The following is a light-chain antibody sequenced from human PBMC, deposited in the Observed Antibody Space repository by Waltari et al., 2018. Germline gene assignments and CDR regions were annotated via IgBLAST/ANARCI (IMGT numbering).Light chain of an antibody. J-gene: IGLJ1*01. V-gene: IGLV2-23*01. CDR1: SSDVGSYNL. Sequence: QSALTQPASVSGSPGQSITISCTGTSSDVGSYNLVSWYQQHPGKAPKRMIYEGSKRPSGVSNRFFGSKSGNTASLTISGLQAEDEADYYCCSYAGSSTPYVFGTGTKVTVL. CDR2: EGS. CDR3: CSYAGSSTPYV.